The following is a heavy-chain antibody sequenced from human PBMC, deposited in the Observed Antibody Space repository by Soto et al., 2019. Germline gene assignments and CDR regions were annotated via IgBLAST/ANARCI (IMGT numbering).Heavy chain of an antibody. CDR2: IYHTGGT. D-gene: IGHD3-3*01. V-gene: IGHV4-4*02. Sequence: NPSETLSLTCAVSGGSISSKNLWTWVRQPPGKGLEWIGEIYHTGGTNYNPSLKSRVTISVDKSNNQFSLSLSSVTAADTAVYYCARGGFGVVFDRDEYALDIRGHGTMVTGSS. J-gene: IGHJ3*02. CDR1: GGSISSKNL. CDR3: ARGGFGVVFDRDEYALDI.